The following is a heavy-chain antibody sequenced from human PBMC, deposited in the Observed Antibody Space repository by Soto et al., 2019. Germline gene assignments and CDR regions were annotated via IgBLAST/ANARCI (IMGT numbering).Heavy chain of an antibody. Sequence: PGGSLRLSCAASGFTFSSYAMSWVRQAPGKGLEWVSAISGSGGSTYYADSVKGRFTISRDNSKNTLYLQMNSLRAEDTAVYYCAKGPWRGELPERPHYYYHYGMDVWGQGTTVTVSS. D-gene: IGHD1-26*01. J-gene: IGHJ6*01. CDR1: GFTFSSYA. CDR2: ISGSGGST. V-gene: IGHV3-23*01. CDR3: AKGPWRGELPERPHYYYHYGMDV.